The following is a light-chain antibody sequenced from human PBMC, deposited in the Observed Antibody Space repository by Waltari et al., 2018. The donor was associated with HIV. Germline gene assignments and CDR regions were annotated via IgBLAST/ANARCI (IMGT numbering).Light chain of an antibody. CDR2: DNN. J-gene: IGLJ2*01. CDR1: SPNIGNNY. CDR3: GTWDSSLSAE. Sequence: QSVLTQPPSVSAAPGQKVTLSCSGSSPNIGNNYVSWYQQLPGTAPKLLIYDNNKRPSGIPDRFSGSKSGTSATLGITGLQTGDEADYYCGTWDSSLSAEFGGGTKLTVL. V-gene: IGLV1-51*01.